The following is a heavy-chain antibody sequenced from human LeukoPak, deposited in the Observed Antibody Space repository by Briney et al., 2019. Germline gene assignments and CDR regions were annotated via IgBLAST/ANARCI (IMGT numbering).Heavy chain of an antibody. V-gene: IGHV3-23*01. D-gene: IGHD3-9*01. J-gene: IGHJ4*02. CDR1: GFTFSSYA. Sequence: GGSLRLSCAASGFTFSSYAMSWVRQAPGKGLEWVSVVSGRGTSTYYADSVKGRFTISRDNSKNTLYLQMNSLRAEDTAVYYCAKSSDYNILTGHLDYWGQGTLVTVSS. CDR2: VSGRGTST. CDR3: AKSSDYNILTGHLDY.